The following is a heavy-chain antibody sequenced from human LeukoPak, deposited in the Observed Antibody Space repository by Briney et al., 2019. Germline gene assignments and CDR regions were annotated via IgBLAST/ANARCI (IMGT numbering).Heavy chain of an antibody. Sequence: ASVKVSCKASRGTFSSYAINWVRQAPGQGLEWMGGTIPIFGTANYAQKFQGRVTITADESTSTAYMELSSLRSEDTAVYYCASLGGGSTVTTYLNYWGQGTLVTVSS. CDR3: ASLGGGSTVTTYLNY. CDR1: RGTFSSYA. D-gene: IGHD4-17*01. J-gene: IGHJ4*02. CDR2: TIPIFGTA. V-gene: IGHV1-69*13.